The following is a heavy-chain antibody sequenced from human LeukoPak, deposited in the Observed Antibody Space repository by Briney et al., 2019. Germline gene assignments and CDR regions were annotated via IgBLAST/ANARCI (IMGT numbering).Heavy chain of an antibody. CDR3: ATSYDMGWMIGY. J-gene: IGHJ4*02. V-gene: IGHV3-7*03. CDR2: IKQDGSEK. D-gene: IGHD3-16*01. CDR1: GFTFGDTW. Sequence: GGSLRLSCAASGFTFGDTWMNWVRQVPGQGLEWVANIKQDGSEKFYVASVKGRFTISRDNGKSSLYLQMNSLRAEDTALYYCATSYDMGWMIGYWGQGTLVTVSS.